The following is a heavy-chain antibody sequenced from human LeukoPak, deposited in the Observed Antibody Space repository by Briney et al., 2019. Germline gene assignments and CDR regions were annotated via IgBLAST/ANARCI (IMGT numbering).Heavy chain of an antibody. D-gene: IGHD2-15*01. CDR3: ARGADGVSSNSRGWFDP. CDR2: ISGSGGST. CDR1: GFTFSSYG. V-gene: IGHV3-23*01. J-gene: IGHJ5*02. Sequence: GGSLRLSCAASGFTFSSYGMSWVRQAPGKGLEWVSAISGSGGSTYYADSVRGRFTISRDNAKNSLYLQMNSLRAEDTAVYSCARGADGVSSNSRGWFDPWGQGTLVTVSS.